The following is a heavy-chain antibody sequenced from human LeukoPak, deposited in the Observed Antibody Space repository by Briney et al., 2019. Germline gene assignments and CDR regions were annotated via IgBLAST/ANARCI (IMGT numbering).Heavy chain of an antibody. CDR2: IYYTGTT. D-gene: IGHD3/OR15-3a*01. Sequence: SETLSLTCTVSGGSISSSLYHWGWLRQSPGKNLEWLGSIYYTGTTHYNPSLKSRVTISVDTSKNQFSLNLSSVTAADTAVYYCARQEIGLRSFDPWGQGTLATVSS. V-gene: IGHV4-39*01. J-gene: IGHJ5*02. CDR3: ARQEIGLRSFDP. CDR1: GGSISSSLYH.